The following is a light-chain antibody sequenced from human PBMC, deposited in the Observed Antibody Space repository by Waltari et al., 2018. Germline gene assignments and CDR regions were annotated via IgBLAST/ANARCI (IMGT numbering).Light chain of an antibody. CDR2: DVT. CDR1: SSDVGGYND. CDR3: CSYAGSITFWV. J-gene: IGLJ3*02. V-gene: IGLV2-11*01. Sequence: QSALTQPRSVSGSPGQSVTISCTGTSSDVGGYNDVSWYQHHPGKAPKLIIYDVTKRPSGVPDRFSASKSDNTASLTISGLQAEDEADYYCCSYAGSITFWVFGGGTKLTVL.